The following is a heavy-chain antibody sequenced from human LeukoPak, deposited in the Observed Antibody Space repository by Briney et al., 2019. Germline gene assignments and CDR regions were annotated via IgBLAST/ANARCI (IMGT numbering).Heavy chain of an antibody. Sequence: KASETLSLTCTVSGVSITTYYWSWIRQPPGKGLEWIGYIYHSGSTNYNPSLKSRVTISVDTSKNQFSLKLSSVTAADTAMYYCARESGDFWSGYSLDYWGQGTLVTVSS. D-gene: IGHD3-3*01. CDR2: IYHSGST. CDR3: ARESGDFWSGYSLDY. CDR1: GVSITTYY. V-gene: IGHV4-59*01. J-gene: IGHJ4*02.